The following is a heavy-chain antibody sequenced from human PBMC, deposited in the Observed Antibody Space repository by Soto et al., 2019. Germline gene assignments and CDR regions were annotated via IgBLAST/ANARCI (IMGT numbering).Heavy chain of an antibody. D-gene: IGHD3-10*01. CDR2: INPNSGGT. J-gene: IGHJ4*02. Sequence: QVQRVQSGAEVKKPGASVKVSCKASGYTFTGYYMHWVRQAPGQGLEWMGWINPNSGGTNYAQKFQGWVTMTRDTSISTAYMELSRLRSDDTAVYYCARDSGSGSYPFDYWGQGTLVTVSS. CDR3: ARDSGSGSYPFDY. CDR1: GYTFTGYY. V-gene: IGHV1-2*04.